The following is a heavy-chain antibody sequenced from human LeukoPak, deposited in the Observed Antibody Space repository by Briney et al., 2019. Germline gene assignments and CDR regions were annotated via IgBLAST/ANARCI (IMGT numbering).Heavy chain of an antibody. Sequence: PSETLSLTCTVSGGSISSHYWSWIRQPPGKGLEWIGYIYYSGSTTYNPSLKSRVTISVDTSKNQFSLKLSSVTAADTAVYYCAREVVVVPAAKYYFDYWGQGTLVTVSS. D-gene: IGHD2-2*01. J-gene: IGHJ4*02. CDR3: AREVVVVPAAKYYFDY. V-gene: IGHV4-59*11. CDR1: GGSISSHY. CDR2: IYYSGST.